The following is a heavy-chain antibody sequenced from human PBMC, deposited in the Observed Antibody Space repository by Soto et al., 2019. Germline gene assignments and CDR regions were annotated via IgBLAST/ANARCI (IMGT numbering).Heavy chain of an antibody. V-gene: IGHV1-3*01. CDR3: ARRIFGVVPPPPAPPDS. Sequence: ASVKVSCKASGYTFTSYAMHWVRQAPGQRLEWMGWINAGNGNTKYSQKFQGRVTITRDTSASTAYMGLSSLRSEDTAVYYCARRIFGVVPPPPAPPDSWGQGTLVTVSA. D-gene: IGHD3-3*01. J-gene: IGHJ5*01. CDR1: GYTFTSYA. CDR2: INAGNGNT.